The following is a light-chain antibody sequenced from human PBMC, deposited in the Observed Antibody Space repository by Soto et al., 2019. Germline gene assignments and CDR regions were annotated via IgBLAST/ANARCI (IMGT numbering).Light chain of an antibody. CDR3: QQLNSYPQLT. J-gene: IGKJ4*01. CDR1: QGISSY. V-gene: IGKV1-9*01. CDR2: AAS. Sequence: DIQLTQSPSFLSASVGDRVTITCRASQGISSYLAWYQQKPGKAPKLLIYAASTLQSGVPSRFSGSGSGTECSLTISSLQPEDFATYYCQQLNSYPQLTFGGGTKVEIK.